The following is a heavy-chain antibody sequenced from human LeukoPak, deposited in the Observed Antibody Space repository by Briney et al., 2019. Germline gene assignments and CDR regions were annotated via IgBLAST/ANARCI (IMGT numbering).Heavy chain of an antibody. J-gene: IGHJ4*02. CDR3: ARGRGYGTNYFDY. Sequence: GGSLRLSCEASGFIFSSYWMNWVRQPPGKGLEWVSYISSSGSTIYYADSVKGRFTISRDNAKNSLYLQMNSLRAEDTAVYYCARGRGYGTNYFDYWGQGTLVTVSS. D-gene: IGHD3-22*01. CDR1: GFIFSSYW. CDR2: ISSSGSTI. V-gene: IGHV3-48*04.